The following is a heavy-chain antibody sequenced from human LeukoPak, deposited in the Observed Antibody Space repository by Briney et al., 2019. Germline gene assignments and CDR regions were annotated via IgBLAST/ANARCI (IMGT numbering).Heavy chain of an antibody. CDR3: ARYSSNSLDY. V-gene: IGHV3-13*01. D-gene: IGHD6-13*01. CDR2: IGPGGDR. J-gene: IGHJ4*02. Sequence: GSLRLSCAASGFTFSNYDMHWVRQVTGNRLEWVSSIGPGGDRYYPGSVKGRFTISRENAKNSLYLQMNSLGAGDTAVYYCARYSSNSLDYWGQGTLVTVSS. CDR1: GFTFSNYD.